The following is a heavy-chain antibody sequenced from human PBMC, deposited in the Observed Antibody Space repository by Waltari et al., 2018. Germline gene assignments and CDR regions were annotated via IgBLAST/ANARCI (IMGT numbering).Heavy chain of an antibody. CDR1: GYSLSSGYY. CDR2: IYHSGST. J-gene: IGHJ4*02. CDR3: ARRRGVRGVIIY. D-gene: IGHD3-10*01. V-gene: IGHV4-38-2*01. Sequence: QVQLQESGPGLVKPSETLSLTCSVSGYSLSSGYYSGWIRQPPGKGLEWIGSIYHSGSTYYNPSLKSRVTISVDTSKNQFSLKLSSVTAADTAVYYCARRRGVRGVIIYWGQGTLVTVSS.